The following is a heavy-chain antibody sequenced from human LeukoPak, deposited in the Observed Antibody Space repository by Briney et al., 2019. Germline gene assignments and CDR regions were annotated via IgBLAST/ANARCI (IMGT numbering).Heavy chain of an antibody. CDR2: IYYSGST. CDR1: GGSISSSSYY. CDR3: ARHGEQQLVTWFDP. V-gene: IGHV4-39*01. D-gene: IGHD6-13*01. Sequence: SETLSLTCTVSGGSISSSSYYWGWIRQPPGKGLEWIGSIYYSGSTYYNPSLKSRVTISVDTSKNQFSLKLTSVTAADTAVYYCARHGEQQLVTWFDPWGQGTLVTVSS. J-gene: IGHJ5*02.